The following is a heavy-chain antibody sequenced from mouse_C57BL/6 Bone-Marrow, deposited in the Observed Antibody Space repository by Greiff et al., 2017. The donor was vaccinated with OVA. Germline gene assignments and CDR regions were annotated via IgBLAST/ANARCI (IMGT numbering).Heavy chain of an antibody. V-gene: IGHV5-4*01. D-gene: IGHD4-1*01. CDR2: ISDGGSCT. CDR1: GFTFSSYA. CDR3: ARSNGGFAY. J-gene: IGHJ3*01. Sequence: EVQGVESGGGLVKPGGSLKISCAASGFTFSSYAMSWVRQTPEKRLEWVATISDGGSCTYYQDKVKGRFTISRDKAKNNLYLRMRHLKSEETAMYYCARSNGGFAYWGQGTLVTVSA.